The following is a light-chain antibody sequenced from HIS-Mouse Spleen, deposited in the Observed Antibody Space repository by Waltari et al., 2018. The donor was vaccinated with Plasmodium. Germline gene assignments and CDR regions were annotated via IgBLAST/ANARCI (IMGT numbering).Light chain of an antibody. V-gene: IGKV1-39*01. CDR1: QSIRSY. J-gene: IGKJ1*01. CDR2: AAS. CDR3: KQSNSIWT. Sequence: DIQMPKLPSPRPPPVGARATITCRASQSIRSYLNWYKQKPGKAPNLLIYAASSLESGVPSRFSGSGSGTDFTLTISSLQPEDVATYYCKQSNSIWTFGEGTKVEIK.